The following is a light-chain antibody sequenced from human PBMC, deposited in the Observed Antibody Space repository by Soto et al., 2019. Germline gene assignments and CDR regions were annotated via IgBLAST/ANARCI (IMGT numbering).Light chain of an antibody. CDR3: CSYAGSYTYV. CDR1: SADVGGYNS. V-gene: IGLV2-11*01. Sequence: QSVLTQPRSVSGSPGQSVTISCTGTSADVGGYNSVSWYQQHPGKAPKLMIYDVTKRPSGVPDRFSASKSGNTASLTISGLQAEDEADYYCCSYAGSYTYVFGTGTKV. CDR2: DVT. J-gene: IGLJ1*01.